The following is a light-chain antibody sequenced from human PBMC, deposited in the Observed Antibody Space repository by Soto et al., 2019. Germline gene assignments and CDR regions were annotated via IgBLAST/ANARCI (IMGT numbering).Light chain of an antibody. CDR3: QQRSNWPLIT. V-gene: IGKV3-11*01. J-gene: IGKJ5*01. CDR1: QSVSGSY. CDR2: DAS. Sequence: VLTQSPGTLTLSPGERATLSCRASQSVSGSYLAWYQQKPGQAPRLLIYDASNRATGIPARFSGSGSGTDFTLTISSLEPEDFAVYYCQQRSNWPLITFCQVTLLEI.